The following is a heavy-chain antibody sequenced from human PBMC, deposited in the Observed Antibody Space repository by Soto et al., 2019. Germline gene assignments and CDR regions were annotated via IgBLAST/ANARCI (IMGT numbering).Heavy chain of an antibody. D-gene: IGHD3-3*01. CDR3: ARGDFWSGYYSILSEFDP. J-gene: IGHJ5*02. V-gene: IGHV3-74*01. Sequence: PGGSLRLSCAASGFTFSSYWMHWVRQAPGKGLVWVSRINSDGSSTSYADSVKGRFTISRDNAKNTLYLQMNSLRAEDTAVYYCARGDFWSGYYSILSEFDPWGQGTLVTVSS. CDR1: GFTFSSYW. CDR2: INSDGSST.